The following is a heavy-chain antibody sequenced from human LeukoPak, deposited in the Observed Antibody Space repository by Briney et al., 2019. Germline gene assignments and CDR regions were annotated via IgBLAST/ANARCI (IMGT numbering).Heavy chain of an antibody. V-gene: IGHV1-46*01. D-gene: IGHD3-22*01. Sequence: GASVKVSCKASGYTLTDYYMHWVRQAPGQGLEWMGIINPSGGSTSYAQKFQGRVTMTRDTSTSTVYMELSSLRSEDTAVYYCARSPSGYRFDSWGQGTLVTVSS. CDR1: GYTLTDYY. J-gene: IGHJ4*02. CDR3: ARSPSGYRFDS. CDR2: INPSGGST.